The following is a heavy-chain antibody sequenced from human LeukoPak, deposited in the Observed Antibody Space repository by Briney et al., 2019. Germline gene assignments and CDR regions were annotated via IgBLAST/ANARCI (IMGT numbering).Heavy chain of an antibody. CDR3: AREGAGLLRLYYYYYYMDV. CDR1: GFTFSSDS. CDR2: ISSSSSYI. Sequence: PGGSLRLSCAASGFTFSSDSMNWGRQAPGKGVEWGSSISSSSSYIYYADSVKGRFTISRDNAKNSLYLQMNSLRAEDTAVYYCAREGAGLLRLYYYYYYMDVWGKGTTVTVSS. V-gene: IGHV3-21*04. J-gene: IGHJ6*03. D-gene: IGHD1-26*01.